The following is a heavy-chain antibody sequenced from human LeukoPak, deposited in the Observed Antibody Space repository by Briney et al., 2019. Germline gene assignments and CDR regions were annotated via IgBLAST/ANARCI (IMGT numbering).Heavy chain of an antibody. CDR3: AKDSSYWELLIDY. Sequence: GGSLRLSCAASGFTFDDYAMHWVRQAPGKGLEWVSGISWNSGSIGYADSVKGRFTISRDNAKNSQYLQMNSLRAEDTALYYCAKDSSYWELLIDYWGQGTLVTVSP. V-gene: IGHV3-9*01. CDR1: GFTFDDYA. J-gene: IGHJ4*02. CDR2: ISWNSGSI. D-gene: IGHD1-26*01.